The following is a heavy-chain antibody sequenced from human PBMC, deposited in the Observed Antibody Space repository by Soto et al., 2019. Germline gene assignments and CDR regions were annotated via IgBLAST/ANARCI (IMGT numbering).Heavy chain of an antibody. D-gene: IGHD6-19*01. CDR1: GLTVSSNY. Sequence: EVQLVESGGGLIQPGGSLRLSCAASGLTVSSNYMNWVRQAPGKGLEWVSIIHTGGGTNYADSVKGRFTVSRDKSKHTLYLQVNSRRAEDTAVYYCARMGQWLVPGDYYYSMDVWGQKTSVTVSS. CDR3: ARMGQWLVPGDYYYSMDV. J-gene: IGHJ6*02. CDR2: IHTGGGT. V-gene: IGHV3-53*01.